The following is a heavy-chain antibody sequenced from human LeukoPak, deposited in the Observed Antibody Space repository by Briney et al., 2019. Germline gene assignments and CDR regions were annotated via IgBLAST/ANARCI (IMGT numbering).Heavy chain of an antibody. CDR2: ISSSSSTI. CDR3: ARGGPTLWDGSGSS. V-gene: IGHV3-48*04. D-gene: IGHD3-10*01. J-gene: IGHJ4*02. Sequence: PGGSLRLSCAASGFTFCSYSMNWVRQAPGKGLEWVSYISSSSSTIYYADSVKGRFTISRDNAKNSLYLQMNSLRAEDTAVYYCARGGPTLWDGSGSSWGQGTLVTVSS. CDR1: GFTFCSYS.